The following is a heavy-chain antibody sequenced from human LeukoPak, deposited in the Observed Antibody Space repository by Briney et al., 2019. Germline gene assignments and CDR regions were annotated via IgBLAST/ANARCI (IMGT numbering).Heavy chain of an antibody. Sequence: ASVRVSCKASGYAFTTYNMHWVRQAPGLGLEWMGMINPSGGSTGCAQKSQGRVTMTRDTSTSTVYMELNSLRSEDTAVYYCARGFYGTPPGFDYWGQGTLVTVSS. J-gene: IGHJ4*02. V-gene: IGHV1-46*01. D-gene: IGHD1-14*01. CDR3: ARGFYGTPPGFDY. CDR1: GYAFTTYN. CDR2: INPSGGST.